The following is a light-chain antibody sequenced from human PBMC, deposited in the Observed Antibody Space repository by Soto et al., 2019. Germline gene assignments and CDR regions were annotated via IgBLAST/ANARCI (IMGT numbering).Light chain of an antibody. J-gene: IGKJ5*01. CDR2: AAS. CDR3: QQATSFPIT. V-gene: IGKV1-12*01. Sequence: QKSEAPFSGVAFGGRRITITILASQGISSWLAWYQQKPGKAPKLLIYAASSLQSGVPSRFSGSGSGTDFTLTISSLQPEDFATYYCQQATSFPITFGQGTRLEIK. CDR1: QGISSW.